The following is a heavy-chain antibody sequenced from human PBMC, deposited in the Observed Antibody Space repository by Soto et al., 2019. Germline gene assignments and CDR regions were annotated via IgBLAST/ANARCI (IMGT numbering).Heavy chain of an antibody. CDR1: GYAFTSYG. CDR2: ISVYNGNT. J-gene: IGHJ6*02. V-gene: IGHV1-18*04. Sequence: QVQLVQSGAEVKKPGASVKVSCKASGYAFTSYGISWVRQAPGQGLEWMGWISVYNGNTNYAQKLQGRVTMTTDTSPSTAYMELRSLRSDDTAVYYCARMYCSSTSCSPLGMDVWGQGTTVTVSS. D-gene: IGHD2-2*01. CDR3: ARMYCSSTSCSPLGMDV.